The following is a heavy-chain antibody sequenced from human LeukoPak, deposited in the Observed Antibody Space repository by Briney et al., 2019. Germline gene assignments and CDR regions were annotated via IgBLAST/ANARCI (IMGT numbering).Heavy chain of an antibody. CDR2: IVVGSGNT. CDR3: AAPGYYDSSGYSI. V-gene: IGHV1-58*02. D-gene: IGHD3-22*01. Sequence: TSVTVSCKATGFTFTSSAMQWVRQARGQRLEWIGWIVVGSGNTNYAQKFQERVTITRDMSTSTAYMELSSLRSEDTAVYYCAAPGYYDSSGYSIWGQGTLVTVSS. CDR1: GFTFTSSA. J-gene: IGHJ4*02.